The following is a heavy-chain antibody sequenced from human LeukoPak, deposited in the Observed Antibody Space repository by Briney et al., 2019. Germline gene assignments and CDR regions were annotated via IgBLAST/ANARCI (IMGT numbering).Heavy chain of an antibody. V-gene: IGHV3-23*01. Sequence: GVFRMPSCAACGFRVRTHSVGWVRQDPGKGLEWVSGIGDNGAKTYYADFVKGRFTISRDNSKKTLYLQMNSLRAEDTAVYYCAKEYTTSWFTSLNWGQGTLVTVSS. CDR2: IGDNGAKT. CDR3: AKEYTTSWFTSLN. D-gene: IGHD6-13*01. J-gene: IGHJ4*02. CDR1: GFRVRTHS.